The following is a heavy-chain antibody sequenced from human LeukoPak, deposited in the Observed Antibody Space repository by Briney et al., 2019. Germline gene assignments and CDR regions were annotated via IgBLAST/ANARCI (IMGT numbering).Heavy chain of an antibody. J-gene: IGHJ4*02. CDR3: TRDSGYSSGWYVDYFDY. CDR1: GFTFGDYA. D-gene: IGHD6-19*01. Sequence: GGSLRLSCTASGFTFGDYAMSWFRQAPGKGLEWVGFIRSKAYGGTTEYAASVKGRFTISRDDSKSIAYLQMNSLKTEHTAVYYCTRDSGYSSGWYVDYFDYWGQGTLVTVSS. V-gene: IGHV3-49*03. CDR2: IRSKAYGGTT.